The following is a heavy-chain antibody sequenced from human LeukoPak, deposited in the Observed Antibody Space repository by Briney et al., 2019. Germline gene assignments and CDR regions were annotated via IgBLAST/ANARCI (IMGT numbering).Heavy chain of an antibody. CDR3: ARDSSPGYCSGGSCLRPYFDY. CDR1: GFTFSSYA. CDR2: ISYDGSNK. J-gene: IGHJ4*02. Sequence: PGGSLRLSCAASGFTFSSYAMHWVRQAPGKGLEWVAVISYDGSNKYYADSVKGRFTISRDNSKNTLYLQMNSLRAEDTAVYYCARDSSPGYCSGGSCLRPYFDYWGQGTLVTVSS. D-gene: IGHD2-15*01. V-gene: IGHV3-30-3*01.